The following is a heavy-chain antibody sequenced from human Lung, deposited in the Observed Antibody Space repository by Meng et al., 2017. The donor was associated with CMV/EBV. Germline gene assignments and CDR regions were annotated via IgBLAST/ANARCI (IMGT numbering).Heavy chain of an antibody. CDR1: GFTLSNYW. J-gene: IGHJ4*02. Sequence: ESXKISXVASGFTLSNYWMSWVRQAPGKGLEWVANIKQDGSEKHYVDSVKGRFTISRDTAKNSLFLQMNSLRADDTALYYCARDRGGPWPSFAYWGQGTXVTVSS. V-gene: IGHV3-7*01. CDR3: ARDRGGPWPSFAY. D-gene: IGHD3-10*01. CDR2: IKQDGSEK.